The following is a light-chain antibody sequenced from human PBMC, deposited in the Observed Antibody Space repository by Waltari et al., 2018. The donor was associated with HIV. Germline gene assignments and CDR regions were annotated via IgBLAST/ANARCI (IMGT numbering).Light chain of an antibody. Sequence: QSALTQPPSASGSPGQSVTFSCTRHRRDVGAYHFFPWYQQHPGKAPKRIIYGVNQRPSGVPDRFSGSKSGNTASLTVSGLQADDEADYYCSSYAGPNHLLFGGGTKLTVL. V-gene: IGLV2-8*01. J-gene: IGLJ2*01. CDR1: RRDVGAYHF. CDR2: GVN. CDR3: SSYAGPNHLL.